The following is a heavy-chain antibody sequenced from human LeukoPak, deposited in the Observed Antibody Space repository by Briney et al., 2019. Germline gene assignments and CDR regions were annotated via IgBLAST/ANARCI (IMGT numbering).Heavy chain of an antibody. CDR1: GFTFSSYA. D-gene: IGHD2-8*01. CDR3: AREKWFDY. Sequence: GGSLRLSCAASGFTFSSYAMHWVRQAPGKGLEWVAVISYDGSNKYYADSVKGRFTIPRDSSKNTLYLQMNSLRAEDTAVYYCAREKWFDYWGQGTLVTVSS. CDR2: ISYDGSNK. J-gene: IGHJ4*02. V-gene: IGHV3-30-3*01.